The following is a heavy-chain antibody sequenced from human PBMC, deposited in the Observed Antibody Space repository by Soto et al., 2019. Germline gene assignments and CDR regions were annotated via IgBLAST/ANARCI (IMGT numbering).Heavy chain of an antibody. Sequence: SVKVSCKASGGTFSSYAISWVRQAPGQGLEWMGGIIPIFGTANYAQKFQGRVTITADESTSTAYMELSSLRSEDTAVYYCARTMVVAATDYCYYYGMDVWGQGTTVTVSS. V-gene: IGHV1-69*13. CDR1: GGTFSSYA. J-gene: IGHJ6*02. CDR3: ARTMVVAATDYCYYYGMDV. D-gene: IGHD2-15*01. CDR2: IIPIFGTA.